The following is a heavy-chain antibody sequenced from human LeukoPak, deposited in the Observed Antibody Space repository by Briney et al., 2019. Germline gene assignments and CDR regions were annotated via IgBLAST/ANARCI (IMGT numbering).Heavy chain of an antibody. CDR3: ARHFAYSSSSYFDY. CDR2: VYYTGST. J-gene: IGHJ4*02. D-gene: IGHD6-6*01. Sequence: SETLSLTCSLSGGSVSNYYWSWIRQPPRKGLEWIGYVYYTGSTNYNPSLKSRVTMFEDKSKNQFSLRLYSVTVADTAVYYCARHFAYSSSSYFDYWGQGSLVTVSS. V-gene: IGHV4-59*08. CDR1: GGSVSNYY.